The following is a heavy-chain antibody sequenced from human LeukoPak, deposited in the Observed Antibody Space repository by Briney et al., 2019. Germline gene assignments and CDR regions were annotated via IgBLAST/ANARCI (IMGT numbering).Heavy chain of an antibody. D-gene: IGHD3-22*01. V-gene: IGHV1-2*02. Sequence: ASVKVSCKASGYTFTGYYMPWVRQAPGQGLKWMGWINPNSGGTNYAQKFQGRVTMTRDTSISTAYMELSRLRSDDTAVYYCAREKVDSAAFDIWGQGTMVTVSS. CDR1: GYTFTGYY. CDR2: INPNSGGT. J-gene: IGHJ3*02. CDR3: AREKVDSAAFDI.